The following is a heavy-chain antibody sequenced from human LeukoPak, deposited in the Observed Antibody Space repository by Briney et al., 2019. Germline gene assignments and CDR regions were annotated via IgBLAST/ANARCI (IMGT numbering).Heavy chain of an antibody. J-gene: IGHJ4*02. D-gene: IGHD3-3*01. Sequence: PSETLSLTYIVSGGSISSDSYYWSWSRQPAGKGLEWIGRVYTSGITNYNPSLKSRVTISVDTSKNQFSLKLSSVTAADTAVYYCVRSGYSNFDCWRQGTLVTVSS. CDR1: GGSISSDSYY. CDR2: VYTSGIT. V-gene: IGHV4-61*02. CDR3: VRSGYSNFDC.